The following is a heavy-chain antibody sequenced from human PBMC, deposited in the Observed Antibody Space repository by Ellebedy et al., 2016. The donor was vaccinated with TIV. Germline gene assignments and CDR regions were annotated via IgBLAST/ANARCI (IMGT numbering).Heavy chain of an antibody. CDR3: ARSYYYDSSGFFDP. J-gene: IGHJ5*02. D-gene: IGHD3-22*01. Sequence: MPSETLSLTCTVSGDSIDSYYWSCIRQLPGKRLEWIGQIDHSGITNYNPSLENRVTISIDPFKTHFSLELRSVTAADTATYYCARSYYYDSSGFFDPWGQGTLGTVS. V-gene: IGHV4-59*08. CDR1: GDSIDSYY. CDR2: IDHSGIT.